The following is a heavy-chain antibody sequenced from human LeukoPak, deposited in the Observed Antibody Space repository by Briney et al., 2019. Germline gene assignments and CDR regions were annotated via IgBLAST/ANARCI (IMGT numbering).Heavy chain of an antibody. J-gene: IGHJ6*02. CDR1: GYTLTELS. D-gene: IGHD1-1*01. CDR3: ARARRYNWNDGAVNYYYYYYGMDV. CDR2: INPNSGGT. V-gene: IGHV1-2*02. Sequence: ASVKVSCKVSGYTLTELSMHWVRQAPGQGLEWMGWINPNSGGTNYAQKFQGRVTMTRNTSISTAYMELSSLRSEDTAVYYCARARRYNWNDGAVNYYYYYYGMDVWGQGTTVTVSS.